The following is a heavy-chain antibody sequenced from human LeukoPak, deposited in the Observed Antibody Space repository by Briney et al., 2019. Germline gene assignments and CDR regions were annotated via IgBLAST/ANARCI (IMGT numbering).Heavy chain of an antibody. Sequence: GGSLRLSCAASGFSFSDYYMRWIRQAPGKGLEWVTFISGSSSSIYYADSVKGRYTISRDNAKSSLYLQMNSLRAEDTAVYYCARARPVRGVIPDYDYYYMDVWGKGTTVTVSS. V-gene: IGHV3-11*01. CDR1: GFSFSDYY. CDR3: ARARPVRGVIPDYDYYYMDV. CDR2: ISGSSSSI. D-gene: IGHD3-10*01. J-gene: IGHJ6*03.